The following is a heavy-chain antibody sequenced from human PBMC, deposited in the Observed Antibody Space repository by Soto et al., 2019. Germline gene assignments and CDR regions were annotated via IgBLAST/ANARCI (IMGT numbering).Heavy chain of an antibody. D-gene: IGHD3-10*01. CDR2: INHSGSA. V-gene: IGHV4-34*01. J-gene: IGHJ4*02. Sequence: PSETLSLTCAVYGGSLSGYYWSWIRQPPGKGLEWIGEINHSGSAIYNPTFKSRVSISVDTSKNQLSLQLSSVTAADTAVYYCAKGPQGGYYDSGSFYSGGYWGQGTLVTVSS. CDR3: AKGPQGGYYDSGSFYSGGY. CDR1: GGSLSGYY.